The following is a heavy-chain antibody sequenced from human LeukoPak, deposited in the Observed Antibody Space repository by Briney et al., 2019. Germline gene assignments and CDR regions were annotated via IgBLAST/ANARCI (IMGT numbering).Heavy chain of an antibody. CDR1: GGTFSSYA. V-gene: IGHV1-69*05. CDR2: IIPIFGTA. J-gene: IGHJ3*02. Sequence: GASVKVSCKASGGTFSSYAISWVRQAPGQGLEWMGGIIPIFGTANYAQKLQGRVTMTTDTSTSTAYMELRSLRSDDTAVYYCAREAAGFRDAFDIWGQGTMVTVSS. CDR3: AREAAGFRDAFDI. D-gene: IGHD6-19*01.